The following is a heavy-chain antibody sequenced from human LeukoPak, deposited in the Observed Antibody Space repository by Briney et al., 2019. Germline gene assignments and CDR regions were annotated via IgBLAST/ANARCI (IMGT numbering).Heavy chain of an antibody. Sequence: GGSLRLSCAGSGFTLSNYWMTWVRQAPGKGLEWVSIITSGVGITYYADSVKGRFTISRDNSKNTLYLQMNSLRAEDTAVYYCAKGDYYDFDYWGQGTLVTVSS. D-gene: IGHD3-10*01. CDR2: ITSGVGIT. V-gene: IGHV3-23*01. CDR3: AKGDYYDFDY. CDR1: GFTLSNYW. J-gene: IGHJ4*02.